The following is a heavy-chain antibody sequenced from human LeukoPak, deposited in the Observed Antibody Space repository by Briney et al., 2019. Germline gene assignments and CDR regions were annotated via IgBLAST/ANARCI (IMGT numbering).Heavy chain of an antibody. CDR2: IYYSGST. Sequence: SETLSLTCTASGGSISSYYWSWIRQPPGKGLEWIGYIYYSGSTNYNPSVKSRFTISVDTSKNQFSLKLSSVTAADTAVYYCARERSIYYCGSGRGAFDIWGQGTMVTASS. CDR3: ARERSIYYCGSGRGAFDI. J-gene: IGHJ3*02. D-gene: IGHD3-10*01. CDR1: GGSISSYY. V-gene: IGHV4-59*12.